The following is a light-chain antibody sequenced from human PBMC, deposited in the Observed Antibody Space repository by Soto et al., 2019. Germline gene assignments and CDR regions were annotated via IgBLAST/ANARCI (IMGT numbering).Light chain of an antibody. CDR2: AAS. J-gene: IGKJ2*01. V-gene: IGKV1-39*01. CDR1: QSITSY. Sequence: DIQMTQSPSSLSVSVGDRVTITCRASQSITSYLNRYQQKPGKAPKLLVYAASTLQSGVPSRFSGSGSGTDFTLTISSLQPEDFATYYCQQSHSSPYTFGQGTKLEIK. CDR3: QQSHSSPYT.